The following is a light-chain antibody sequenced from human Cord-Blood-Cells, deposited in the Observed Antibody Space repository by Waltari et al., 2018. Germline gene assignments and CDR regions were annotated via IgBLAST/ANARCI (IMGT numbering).Light chain of an antibody. Sequence: QSALTQPASVSGSPGQSITISRTGTSSDVGSYNLVSWYQQHPGKAPKLMIYEGSKRPSGVSNRFSGSKSGNTASLTISGLQAEDEAVYYCCSYAGSSTDVVFGGGTKLTVL. CDR2: EGS. V-gene: IGLV2-23*01. J-gene: IGLJ2*01. CDR1: SSDVGSYNL. CDR3: CSYAGSSTDVV.